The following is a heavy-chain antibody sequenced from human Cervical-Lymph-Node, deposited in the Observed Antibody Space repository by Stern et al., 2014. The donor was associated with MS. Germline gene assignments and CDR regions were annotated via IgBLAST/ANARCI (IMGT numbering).Heavy chain of an antibody. D-gene: IGHD1-26*01. CDR1: GYTFTAYF. CDR3: ARDRGSYSDY. V-gene: IGHV1-2*07. J-gene: IGHJ4*02. Sequence: MQLVESGAEVERPGASVKVSCKASGYTFTAYFLHWVRQAPGQGLEWMGWISPKTGSATYAHKFQDRVTMTRDTSINTGYMEVSSLRSDDTAVYYCARDRGSYSDYWGQGTLVAVSS. CDR2: ISPKTGSA.